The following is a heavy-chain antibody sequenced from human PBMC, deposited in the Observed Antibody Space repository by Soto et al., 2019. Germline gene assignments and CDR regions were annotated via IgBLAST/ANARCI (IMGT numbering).Heavy chain of an antibody. CDR3: TRDVGQ. V-gene: IGHV3-49*04. CDR2: IKSEPYGATT. CDR1: GFNFGDYG. J-gene: IGHJ4*02. Sequence: EVQLVESGGGLVQPGRSLSLSCRGSGFNFGDYGMSWVRQAPGKGLEWVGSIKSEPYGATTQYAASVKGRFSISRDDARSIAYLQMDSLKNEDSAVYYCTRDVGQWGQGTLVTVSS. D-gene: IGHD3-16*01.